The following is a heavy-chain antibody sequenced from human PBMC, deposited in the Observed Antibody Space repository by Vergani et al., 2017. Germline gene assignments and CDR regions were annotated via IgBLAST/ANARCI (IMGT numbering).Heavy chain of an antibody. CDR3: AHSSSSSWYYYYYYMDV. J-gene: IGHJ6*03. CDR2: IYWNDDK. V-gene: IGHV2-5*01. D-gene: IGHD6-13*01. Sequence: QITLKESGPTLVKPTQTLTLTCTFSGFSLSTSGVGVGWIRQPPGKALEWLALIYWNDDKHYSPSLKSRLTITKDTSKNQVVLTMTNMDPVDTATYYCAHSSSSSWYYYYYYMDVWGKGTTVTVSS. CDR1: GFSLSTSGVG.